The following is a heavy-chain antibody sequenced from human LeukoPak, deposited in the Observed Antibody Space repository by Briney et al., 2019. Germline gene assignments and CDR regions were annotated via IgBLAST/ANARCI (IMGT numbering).Heavy chain of an antibody. J-gene: IGHJ5*02. CDR3: ARLKSVPGRDGS. Sequence: PGGSLRLSCAASGFTFSNYSMHWVRQGPGKGLGCVSRISSDGGGTNYANSVKGRFTISRDNAKNTLYLQMKSLRAEDTAVYYLARLKSVPGRDGSWGQGTLVTVAS. CDR2: ISSDGGGT. V-gene: IGHV3-74*01. CDR1: GFTFSNYS. D-gene: IGHD6-19*01.